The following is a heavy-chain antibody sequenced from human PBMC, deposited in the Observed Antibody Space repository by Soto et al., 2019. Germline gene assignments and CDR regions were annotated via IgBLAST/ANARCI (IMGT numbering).Heavy chain of an antibody. CDR1: GFTFSSYA. V-gene: IGHV3-23*01. Sequence: EVQLLESGGGLVQPGGSLRLSCAASGFTFSSYAMSWVRQAPGKGLEWVSAISGSGGSTYYADSVKGRFTISRDNSKNTLYLQMNRLRAEDTAVYYCAKFRSWEPYYFDYWGQGTLVTVSS. CDR2: ISGSGGST. J-gene: IGHJ4*02. CDR3: AKFRSWEPYYFDY. D-gene: IGHD1-26*01.